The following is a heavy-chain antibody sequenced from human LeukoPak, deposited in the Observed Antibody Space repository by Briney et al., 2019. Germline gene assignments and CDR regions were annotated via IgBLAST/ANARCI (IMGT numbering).Heavy chain of an antibody. D-gene: IGHD1-26*01. CDR1: GFTFSSYS. V-gene: IGHV3-21*01. CDR2: ISSSSSYI. CDR3: AREGGEWELLRTFDY. Sequence: GGSLRLSCAAAGFTFSSYSMSWVRQAPGKGLEWVSSISSSSSYIYYADSVKGRVTISRDNAKNSLYLQMNSLRAEDTAVYYCAREGGEWELLRTFDYWGQGTLVTVSS. J-gene: IGHJ4*02.